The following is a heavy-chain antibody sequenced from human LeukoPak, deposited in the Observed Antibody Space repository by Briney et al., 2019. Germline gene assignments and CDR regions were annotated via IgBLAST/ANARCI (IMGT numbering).Heavy chain of an antibody. CDR1: GDSVSRNSAS. CDR3: ARGGSGVVVSLFDH. J-gene: IGHJ4*02. D-gene: IGHD2-2*01. V-gene: IGHV6-1*01. Sequence: SQTLSLTCAISGDSVSRNSASWNWIRQSPSRGLEWLGRTYYRSKWYNDYAVSVKSRITINPDTSKNQFSLQLNSLTPEDTAVYYCARGGSGVVVSLFDHWGQGTLVTVSS. CDR2: TYYRSKWYN.